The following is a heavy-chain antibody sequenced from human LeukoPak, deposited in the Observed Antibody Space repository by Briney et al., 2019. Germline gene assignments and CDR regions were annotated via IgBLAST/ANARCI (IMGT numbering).Heavy chain of an antibody. Sequence: GASLKISCKGSGYSFTSYWIGWVRQMPGKGLEWMGIIYPGDSDTRYSPSFQGQVTISADKSISTAYLQWSSLKASDTAMYYCARHKGDYDFWSGPIGDYWGQGTLVTVSS. D-gene: IGHD3-3*01. J-gene: IGHJ4*02. V-gene: IGHV5-51*01. CDR3: ARHKGDYDFWSGPIGDY. CDR1: GYSFTSYW. CDR2: IYPGDSDT.